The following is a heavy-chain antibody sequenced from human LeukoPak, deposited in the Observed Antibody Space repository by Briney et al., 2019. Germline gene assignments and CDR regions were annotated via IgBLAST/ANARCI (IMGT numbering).Heavy chain of an antibody. Sequence: SETLSLTCTVSGGSISSSRYYWGWIRQPPGKGLEWIGSIYYSGSTYYNPSLKSRVTISVDTSKNQFSLKLSSVTAADTAVYYCARPDGYCSGGSCYSYFDYWGQGTLVTVSS. J-gene: IGHJ4*02. CDR1: GGSISSSRYY. CDR2: IYYSGST. D-gene: IGHD2-15*01. CDR3: ARPDGYCSGGSCYSYFDY. V-gene: IGHV4-39*07.